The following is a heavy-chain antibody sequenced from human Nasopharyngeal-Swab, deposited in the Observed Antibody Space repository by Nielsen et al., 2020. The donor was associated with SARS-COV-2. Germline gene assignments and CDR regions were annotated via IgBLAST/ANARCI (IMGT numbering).Heavy chain of an antibody. CDR2: FYYSRIT. D-gene: IGHD1-26*01. V-gene: IGHV4-61*01. J-gene: IGHJ4*02. CDR3: AREVVGGLVDS. Sequence: SETLSLTCTVSGGSISSGSISSYSWSWIRQPPGRGLEWIRYFYYSRITNYNPSPKSRVTILIDTSKNQFSLKLNSVTAADTAVYYCAREVVGGLVDSWGQGTLVIVSS. CDR1: GGSISSGSISSYS.